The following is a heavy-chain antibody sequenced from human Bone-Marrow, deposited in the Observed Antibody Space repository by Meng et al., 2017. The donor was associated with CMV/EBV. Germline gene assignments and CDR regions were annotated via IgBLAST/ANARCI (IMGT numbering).Heavy chain of an antibody. CDR3: ARHDYIWGSYRLYYGMDV. V-gene: IGHV3-11*04. J-gene: IGHJ6*02. D-gene: IGHD3-16*02. Sequence: GESLKISCAASGFTFSDYYMSWIRQAPGKGLEWVSYISSSGSTIYYADSVKGRFTISRDNAKNSLYLQMNSLRAEDTAVYYCARHDYIWGSYRLYYGMDVWGQGTTVTVSS. CDR1: GFTFSDYY. CDR2: ISSSGSTI.